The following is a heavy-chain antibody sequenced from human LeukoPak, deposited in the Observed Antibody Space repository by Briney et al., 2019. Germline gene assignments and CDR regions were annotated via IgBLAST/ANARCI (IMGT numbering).Heavy chain of an antibody. CDR1: GFTFSSYA. J-gene: IGHJ4*02. CDR3: ANTRITTVTARVY. V-gene: IGHV3-23*01. CDR2: IRCSGGST. Sequence: GGSLRLSCSASGFTFSSYAISWVRQAPGKVLEWVSAIRCSGGSTYDAYSVKGRFTISRDNSKNTLYLQMNSLRAEDTAVYYCANTRITTVTARVYWGQGTLVTVSS. D-gene: IGHD4-17*01.